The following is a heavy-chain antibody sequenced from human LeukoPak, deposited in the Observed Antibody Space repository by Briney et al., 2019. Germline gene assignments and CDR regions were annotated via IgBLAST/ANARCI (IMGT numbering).Heavy chain of an antibody. Sequence: SETLSLTCTVSGGSISSYYWSWTRQPPGKGLEWIGYIYYSGSTNYNPSLKSRVTISVDTSKNQFSLKLSSVTAADTAVYYCARDGMVRGVNYFDYWGQGTLVTVSS. CDR2: IYYSGST. CDR3: ARDGMVRGVNYFDY. J-gene: IGHJ4*02. D-gene: IGHD3-10*01. CDR1: GGSISSYY. V-gene: IGHV4-59*01.